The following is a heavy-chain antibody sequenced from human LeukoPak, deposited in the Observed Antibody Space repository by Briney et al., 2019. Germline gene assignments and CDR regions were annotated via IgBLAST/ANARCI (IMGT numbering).Heavy chain of an antibody. V-gene: IGHV1-18*01. Sequence: ASVKVSCKASGYTFTSYGISCVRHAPGQRLEWTGWISAYNGNTNYAQKLQGRVTMTTDTSTSTAYMELRSLRSDDTAVYYCARPLGYNWFDPWGQGTLVTVSS. CDR2: ISAYNGNT. J-gene: IGHJ5*02. CDR1: GYTFTSYG. D-gene: IGHD7-27*01. CDR3: ARPLGYNWFDP.